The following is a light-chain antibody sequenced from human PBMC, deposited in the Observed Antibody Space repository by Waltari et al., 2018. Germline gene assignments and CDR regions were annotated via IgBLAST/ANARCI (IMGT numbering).Light chain of an antibody. CDR2: GNS. J-gene: IGLJ2*01. V-gene: IGLV1-40*01. CDR3: QSSDSSLSGYVI. Sequence: QQLPGKAPKLLILGNSKRPVGVPDRFSCSKSGTSASLAITGLQSEDEAVYYGQSSDSSLSGYVIFGGGTKVTVL.